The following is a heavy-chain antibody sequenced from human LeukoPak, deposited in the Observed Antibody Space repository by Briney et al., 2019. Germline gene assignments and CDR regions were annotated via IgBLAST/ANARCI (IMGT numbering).Heavy chain of an antibody. D-gene: IGHD3-22*01. CDR2: ISGSGGST. CDR1: GFTFSSYA. Sequence: QTGGSLRLSCAASGFTFSSYAMSWVRQAPGKGLEWVSAISGSGGSTYYADSVKGRFTISRDNAKNSLYLQMDSLRAEDTAVYYCARVGYYDSSAVLGYWGQGTLVTVSS. V-gene: IGHV3-23*01. CDR3: ARVGYYDSSAVLGY. J-gene: IGHJ4*02.